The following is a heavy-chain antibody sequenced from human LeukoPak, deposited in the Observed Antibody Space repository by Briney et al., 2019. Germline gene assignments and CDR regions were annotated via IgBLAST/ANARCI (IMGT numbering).Heavy chain of an antibody. Sequence: SETLSLTCTVSGGSISSYYWSWIRQPPGKGLEWIGYIYYSGSTNYNPSLKSRVTISVDTSKNQFSLKLSSVTAADTAVYYCARYVMVRGVIIRAYFDYWGQGTLVTVSS. CDR1: GGSISSYY. J-gene: IGHJ4*02. V-gene: IGHV4-59*01. CDR2: IYYSGST. D-gene: IGHD3-10*01. CDR3: ARYVMVRGVIIRAYFDY.